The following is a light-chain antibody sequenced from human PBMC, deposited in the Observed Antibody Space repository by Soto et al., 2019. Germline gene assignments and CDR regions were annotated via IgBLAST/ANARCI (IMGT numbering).Light chain of an antibody. J-gene: IGKJ1*01. CDR2: GAS. V-gene: IGKV3-20*01. Sequence: IVMTQSPATLSVSPGERATLSCRASQSVSSNYLAWYQQKPGQAPRLLIYGASSRATGIPDRFSGSGSGTDFTLTISRLEPEDFAVYYCQQYGSSPPWTFGRGTKVDIK. CDR1: QSVSSNY. CDR3: QQYGSSPPWT.